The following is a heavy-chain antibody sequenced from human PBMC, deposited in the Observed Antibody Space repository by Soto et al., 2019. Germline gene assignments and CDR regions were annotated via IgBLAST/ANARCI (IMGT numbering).Heavy chain of an antibody. V-gene: IGHV1-69*13. CDR2: IIPIFGTA. D-gene: IGHD3-10*01. CDR1: GGTFSSYA. CDR3: ARDDSGSYGY. J-gene: IGHJ4*02. Sequence: SVKVSCKASGGTFSSYAISWVRQAPGQGLEWMGGIIPIFGTANYAQKFQGRVTITADESTSTAYMELSILRSEYTALYYCARDDSGSYGYWGRGTLVTVSA.